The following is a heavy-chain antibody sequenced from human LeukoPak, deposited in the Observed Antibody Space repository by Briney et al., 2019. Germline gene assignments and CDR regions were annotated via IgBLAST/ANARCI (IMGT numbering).Heavy chain of an antibody. D-gene: IGHD6-13*01. CDR3: AKAGHSSSWAWADY. V-gene: IGHV3-23*01. J-gene: IGHJ4*02. Sequence: PGGSLRLSCAASGFTFSSYAMSWVRQAPGKGLEWVSVISGSDDSTYYADSVKGRFTISRDHSKNTLFLQMNSLRAEDTALYYCAKAGHSSSWAWADYWGQGTLVTVSS. CDR2: ISGSDDST. CDR1: GFTFSSYA.